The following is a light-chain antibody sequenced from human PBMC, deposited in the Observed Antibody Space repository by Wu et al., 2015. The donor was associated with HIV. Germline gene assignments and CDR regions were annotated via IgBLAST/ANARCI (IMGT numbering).Light chain of an antibody. V-gene: IGKV1-33*01. CDR1: QDISTS. J-gene: IGKJ2*01. Sequence: IQMTQSPSSVSASVRDRVTITCQASQDISTSLNWYQQKPGKAPKLLIHAASNLQTGVPSRFSGSGSGTYFTLTIGSLQPEDIATYYCQQYDRPPPYTFGQGTRLEMK. CDR3: QQYDRPPPYT. CDR2: AAS.